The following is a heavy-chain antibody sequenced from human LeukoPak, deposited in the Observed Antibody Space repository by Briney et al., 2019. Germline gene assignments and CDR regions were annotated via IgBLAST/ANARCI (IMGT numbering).Heavy chain of an antibody. Sequence: GASVKVSCKASGGTFSSYAISWVRQAPGQGLEWMGRIIPILGIANYAQKFQGRVTITADKSTSTAYMELSSLRSEDTAMYYCARFVEMATMWGILDPWGQGTLVTVSS. CDR3: ARFVEMATMWGILDP. V-gene: IGHV1-69*04. D-gene: IGHD5-24*01. CDR2: IIPILGIA. J-gene: IGHJ5*02. CDR1: GGTFSSYA.